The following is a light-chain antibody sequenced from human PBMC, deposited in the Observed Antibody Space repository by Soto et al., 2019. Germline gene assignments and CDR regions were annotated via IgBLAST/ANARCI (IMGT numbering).Light chain of an antibody. J-gene: IGKJ5*01. Sequence: VIAQAPGTPSGSPGESVPLSFRSSQSVGDNLAWFQQKPGQGPRLLIYGASTRATGIPVRFSGSGSETDFTLTISSLRSEDSAVYLCQQYNNWPITFGQGTRLEI. CDR3: QQYNNWPIT. CDR1: QSVGDN. CDR2: GAS. V-gene: IGKV3-15*01.